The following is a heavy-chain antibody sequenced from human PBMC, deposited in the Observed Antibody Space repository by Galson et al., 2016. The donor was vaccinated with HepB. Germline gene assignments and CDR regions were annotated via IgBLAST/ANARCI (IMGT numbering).Heavy chain of an antibody. CDR3: ATNRGFSGYDPFWYFDL. J-gene: IGHJ2*01. V-gene: IGHV1-24*01. Sequence: SVKVSCKVSGNTLSELSIHWVRQAPRKGLEWMGGFDPEDGETIYAQKFQGRVTMTEDTSTDIAYMELRSMRSEDTAVYYCATNRGFSGYDPFWYFDLWGRGTLVTVSS. D-gene: IGHD5-12*01. CDR1: GNTLSELS. CDR2: FDPEDGET.